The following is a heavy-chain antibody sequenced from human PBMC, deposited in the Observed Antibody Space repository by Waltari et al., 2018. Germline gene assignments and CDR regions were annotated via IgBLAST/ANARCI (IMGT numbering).Heavy chain of an antibody. Sequence: EVQLVESGGGLVQPGGSLRLSCAASGFTFSSYWMHWVRQAPGKGLVWVSRINRDGSSTSYADSVKGRFTISRDNAKNTLYLQMNSLRAEDTAVYYCARAYYDFWSGSLWYFDLWGRGTLVTVSS. CDR1: GFTFSSYW. D-gene: IGHD3-3*01. J-gene: IGHJ2*01. V-gene: IGHV3-74*01. CDR2: INRDGSST. CDR3: ARAYYDFWSGSLWYFDL.